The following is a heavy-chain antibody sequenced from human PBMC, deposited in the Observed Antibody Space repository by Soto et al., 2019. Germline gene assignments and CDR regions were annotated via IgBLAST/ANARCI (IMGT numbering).Heavy chain of an antibody. CDR1: GYTFTTYG. Sequence: VQVVQSGAEVKEPGASVEVACKASGYTFTTYGISWVRQAPGQGLEWIGWINAYTGNTNYAQKVQGRVTMTTDTSTSTAYMELSSLRSDDTAVYYCARFYGSGSFPYDYWGQGTLVTVSS. J-gene: IGHJ4*02. CDR2: INAYTGNT. V-gene: IGHV1-18*01. CDR3: ARFYGSGSFPYDY. D-gene: IGHD3-10*01.